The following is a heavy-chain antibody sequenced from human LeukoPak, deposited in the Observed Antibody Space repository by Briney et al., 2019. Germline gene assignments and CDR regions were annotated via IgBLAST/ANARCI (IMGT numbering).Heavy chain of an antibody. CDR2: IYPGDSHT. V-gene: IGHV5-51*01. CDR1: GYSFTSYW. J-gene: IGHJ4*02. Sequence: GESLKISCKGSGYSFTSYWIGWVRQMPGKGLEWMGIIYPGDSHTRYSPSFQGQVTISADKSISTAYLQWSSLKASDTAMYYCARQQGGVIAVAGTSMDYWGQGTLVSVSS. D-gene: IGHD6-19*01. CDR3: ARQQGGVIAVAGTSMDY.